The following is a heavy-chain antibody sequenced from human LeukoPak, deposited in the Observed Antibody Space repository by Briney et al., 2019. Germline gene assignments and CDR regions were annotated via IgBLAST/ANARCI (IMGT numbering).Heavy chain of an antibody. D-gene: IGHD6-19*01. J-gene: IGHJ4*02. CDR3: ARVELYASGWFGSLDY. Sequence: GRSLRLSCGASGFTFSSYGMHWVRQAPGKGLEWVAVISYDGSDKYYADSAKGRFIISRDNSKNTLYLQMNTLRTEGTAVCYCARVELYASGWFGSLDYWGQGALVTVSS. CDR1: GFTFSSYG. CDR2: ISYDGSDK. V-gene: IGHV3-30*05.